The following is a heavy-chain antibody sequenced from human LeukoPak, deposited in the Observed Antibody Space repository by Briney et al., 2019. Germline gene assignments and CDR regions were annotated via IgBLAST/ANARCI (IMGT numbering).Heavy chain of an antibody. CDR2: LYYSGST. D-gene: IGHD3-10*01. CDR1: GGSISNYY. J-gene: IGHJ4*02. CDR3: ARGLGSRYYFNS. V-gene: IGHV4-59*01. Sequence: SETLSLNCTVSGGSISNYYWSWIRQPPGKGLEWIGYLYYSGSTNYNPSLKSRVTISGDTSKNQFSLKLTSVTAADTAVYYCARGLGSRYYFNSWGQGTLVTVSS.